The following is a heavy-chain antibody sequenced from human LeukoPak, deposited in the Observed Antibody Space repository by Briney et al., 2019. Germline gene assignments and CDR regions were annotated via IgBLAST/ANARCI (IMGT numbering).Heavy chain of an antibody. J-gene: IGHJ5*02. CDR3: VRKYYYGSGRS. D-gene: IGHD3-10*01. CDR2: ISSSGSTI. Sequence: GGSLRLSCAASGFTFSSYEMNWVRQAPGKGLEWVSYISSSGSTIYYADSVKGRFTISRDNAKNSLYLQMNSLRAEDTAVYYCVRKYYYGSGRSWGQGTLVTVSS. V-gene: IGHV3-48*03. CDR1: GFTFSSYE.